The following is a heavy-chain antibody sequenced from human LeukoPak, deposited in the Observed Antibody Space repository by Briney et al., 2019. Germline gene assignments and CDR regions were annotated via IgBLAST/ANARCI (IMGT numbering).Heavy chain of an antibody. Sequence: PAESLRLSCAASGFTFSSYALHWFSQDPGKGLEWVALISYDGSGKYYADSVKGRFTISRDNSKNTLYLQMNSLRPEDTAVYYCARGYYYDSSGYLFDYWGQGTLVTVSS. D-gene: IGHD3-22*01. J-gene: IGHJ4*02. CDR3: ARGYYYDSSGYLFDY. CDR2: ISYDGSGK. V-gene: IGHV3-30*04. CDR1: GFTFSSYA.